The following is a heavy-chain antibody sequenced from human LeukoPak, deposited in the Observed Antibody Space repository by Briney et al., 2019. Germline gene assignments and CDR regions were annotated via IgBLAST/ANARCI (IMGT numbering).Heavy chain of an antibody. CDR1: GFTFSSYA. CDR2: ISGSGGST. J-gene: IGHJ4*02. D-gene: IGHD3-10*01. Sequence: GGSLRLSCAASGFTFSSYAMSWVRQAPGKGLEWVSAISGSGGSTYYADSVKGRFTISRDNSKNTLYLQMNSLRAEDTAVYYCAKDLWDYGSGSYYIPFDYWGQGTLGTVS. CDR3: AKDLWDYGSGSYYIPFDY. V-gene: IGHV3-23*01.